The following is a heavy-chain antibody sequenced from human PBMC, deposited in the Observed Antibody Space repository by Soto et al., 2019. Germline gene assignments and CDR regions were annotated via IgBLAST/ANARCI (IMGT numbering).Heavy chain of an antibody. V-gene: IGHV3-30-3*01. D-gene: IGHD3-22*01. CDR2: ISYDGGNK. Sequence: PGGSLRLSCAASGITFSTYAMHWVRQAPGKGLEWVAVISYDGGNKYYADSVKGRFTISRDNSKNALSLQMNSLRAEDTDAYYCARDYYDRSGHSHASGYWGQGT. J-gene: IGHJ4*02. CDR1: GITFSTYA. CDR3: ARDYYDRSGHSHASGY.